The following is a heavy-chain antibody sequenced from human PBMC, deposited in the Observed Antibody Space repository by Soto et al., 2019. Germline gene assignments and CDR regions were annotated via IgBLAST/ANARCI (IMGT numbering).Heavy chain of an antibody. V-gene: IGHV4-59*08. Sequence: PSETLSLTCTVSGGSISSYYWSWIRQPPGKGLEWIGYIYYSGSTNYNPSLKSRVTISVDTSKNQFSLKLSSVTAADTAVYYCATTTYYYYGMDVWGQGTTVTV. CDR1: GGSISSYY. CDR3: ATTTYYYYGMDV. J-gene: IGHJ6*02. CDR2: IYYSGST.